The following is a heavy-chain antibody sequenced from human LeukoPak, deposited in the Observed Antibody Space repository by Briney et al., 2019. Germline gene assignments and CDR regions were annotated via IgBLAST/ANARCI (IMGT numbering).Heavy chain of an antibody. CDR1: GYTLTELS. V-gene: IGHV1-24*01. CDR2: FDPEDGET. CDR3: ATAPVGLYSYWPEPLDY. D-gene: IGHD5-18*01. J-gene: IGHJ4*02. Sequence: ASGKVSCKVSGYTLTELSMHWVRQAPGKGLEWMGGFDPEDGETIYAQKFQGRVTMTEDTSTDTAYMELSSLRSEDTAVYYCATAPVGLYSYWPEPLDYWGQGTLVTVSS.